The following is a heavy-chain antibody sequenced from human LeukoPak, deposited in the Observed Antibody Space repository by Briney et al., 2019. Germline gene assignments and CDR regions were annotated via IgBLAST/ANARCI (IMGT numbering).Heavy chain of an antibody. Sequence: ASVKVSCKASGYTFSGYAMNWRRQAPRQGPEWIGWIDIKTGNPTYAQGFTGRFVFSLDTSVSTAYLQISSLKAEDTAVYYCARDSFTDGASAFDIWGQGTMVTVSS. CDR1: GYTFSGYA. J-gene: IGHJ3*02. D-gene: IGHD3-16*01. CDR3: ARDSFTDGASAFDI. CDR2: IDIKTGNP. V-gene: IGHV7-4-1*01.